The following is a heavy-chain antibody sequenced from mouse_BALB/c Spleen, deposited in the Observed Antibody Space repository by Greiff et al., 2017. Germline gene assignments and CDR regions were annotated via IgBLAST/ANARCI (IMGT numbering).Heavy chain of an antibody. Sequence: EVQVVESGGGLVQPGGSLKLSCAASGFDFSRYWMSWVRQAPGKGLEWIGEINPDSSTINYTPSLKDKFIISRDNAKNTLYLQMSKVRSEDTALYYCARPGDGYSFYFDYWGQGTTLTVSS. CDR1: GFDFSRYW. V-gene: IGHV4-1*02. CDR2: INPDSSTI. J-gene: IGHJ2*01. CDR3: ARPGDGYSFYFDY. D-gene: IGHD2-3*01.